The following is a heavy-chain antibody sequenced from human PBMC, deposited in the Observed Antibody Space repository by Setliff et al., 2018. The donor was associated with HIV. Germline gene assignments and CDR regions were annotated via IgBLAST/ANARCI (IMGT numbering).Heavy chain of an antibody. CDR1: GGSISSSNW. V-gene: IGHV4-4*02. J-gene: IGHJ5*02. CDR2: IYHSGSA. Sequence: PSETLSLTCAVSGGSISSSNWWSWVRQPPGKGLEWIGEIYHSGSANYNPSLKSRVIISIDKSKNKFSLKVSSVTAADTAVYYCASRVYYYDSNNFLREEGFDPWGQGTLVTVSS. D-gene: IGHD3-22*01. CDR3: ASRVYYYDSNNFLREEGFDP.